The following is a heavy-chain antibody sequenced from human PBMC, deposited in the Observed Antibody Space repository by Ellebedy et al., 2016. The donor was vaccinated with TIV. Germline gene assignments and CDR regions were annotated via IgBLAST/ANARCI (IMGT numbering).Heavy chain of an antibody. V-gene: IGHV3-53*01. CDR2: IYSGGST. CDR1: GFTLSSYW. CDR3: VSRPRG. Sequence: GESLKISCAASGFTLSSYWMSWVRQAPGKGLEWVSLIYSGGSTHYADSVKGRFTISRDNSKNTLYLQMNSLSPEDTAVYYCVSRPRGWGQGTLVTVSS. J-gene: IGHJ4*02. D-gene: IGHD3-10*01.